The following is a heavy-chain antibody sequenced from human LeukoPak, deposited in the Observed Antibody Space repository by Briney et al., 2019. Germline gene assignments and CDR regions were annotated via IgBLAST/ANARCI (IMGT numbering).Heavy chain of an antibody. CDR1: GGTFSSYA. CDR2: IIPILGIA. Sequence: ASVKVSCKASGGTFSSYAISWVRQAPGQGLEWMGRIIPILGIANYAQKFQGRVTITADKSTSTAYMELSSLRSEDTAVYYCAKLVGAKGADYWGQGTLVTVSS. CDR3: AKLVGAKGADY. D-gene: IGHD1-26*01. J-gene: IGHJ4*02. V-gene: IGHV1-69*04.